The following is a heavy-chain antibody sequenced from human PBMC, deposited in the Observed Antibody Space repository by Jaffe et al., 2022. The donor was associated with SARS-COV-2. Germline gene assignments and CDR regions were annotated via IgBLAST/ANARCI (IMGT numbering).Heavy chain of an antibody. D-gene: IGHD1-26*01. J-gene: IGHJ4*02. CDR1: GFTFSDAW. V-gene: IGHV3-15*01. Sequence: EVQLVESGGGLVKPGGSLRLSCAGSGFTFSDAWMSWVRRAPGKGLEWVGRIKSNSNGGTTDYAAPVKGTFTISRDDSKNTVHLQMNSLKTEDTAVYYCTSGVGLTDFDYWGQGTLVTVSS. CDR3: TSGVGLTDFDY. CDR2: IKSNSNGGTT.